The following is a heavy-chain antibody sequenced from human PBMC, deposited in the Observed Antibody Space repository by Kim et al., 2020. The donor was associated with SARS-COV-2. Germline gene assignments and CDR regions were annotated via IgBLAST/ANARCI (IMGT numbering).Heavy chain of an antibody. CDR3: ARTTRDGYNGPFDY. CDR1: GFTVSSNY. V-gene: IGHV3-53*01. CDR2: IYSGGST. D-gene: IGHD5-12*01. Sequence: GGSLRLSCAASGFTVSSNYMSWVRQAPGKGLEWVSVIYSGGSTYYADSVKGRFTISRDNSKNTLYLQMNSLRAEDTAVYYCARTTRDGYNGPFDYWGQGTLVTVSS. J-gene: IGHJ4*02.